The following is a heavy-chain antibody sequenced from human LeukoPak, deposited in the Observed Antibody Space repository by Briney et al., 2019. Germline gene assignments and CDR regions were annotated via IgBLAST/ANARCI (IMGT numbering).Heavy chain of an antibody. D-gene: IGHD3-22*01. Sequence: PSETLSLTCTDSGGSISIYYWSWIRQPPGKGLEWIGYIYYSGSTNCNPSLKSRVTISVDTSKNQFSLKLSSVTAADTAVYYCARDSGYDSSGYFDYWGQGTLVSVSS. CDR3: ARDSGYDSSGYFDY. CDR2: IYYSGST. J-gene: IGHJ4*02. V-gene: IGHV4-59*01. CDR1: GGSISIYY.